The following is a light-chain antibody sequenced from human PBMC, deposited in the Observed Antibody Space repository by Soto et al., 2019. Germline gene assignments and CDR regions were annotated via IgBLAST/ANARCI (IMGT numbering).Light chain of an antibody. J-gene: IGKJ2*01. CDR3: QQYNNWNT. CDR1: QSVSSN. V-gene: IGKV3-15*01. Sequence: IVMTQSPATLSVSPGERATLSCRARQSVSSNLAWYQQKPGQAPRLLIYGASTRATGIPARFSGSGSGTEFTLTISSLHSEDFAVYYCQQYNNWNTFGQGTKLEIK. CDR2: GAS.